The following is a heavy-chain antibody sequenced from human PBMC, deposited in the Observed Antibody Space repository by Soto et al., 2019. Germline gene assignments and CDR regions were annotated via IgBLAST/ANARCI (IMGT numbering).Heavy chain of an antibody. J-gene: IGHJ4*02. CDR3: ARDKSGATTPYFDY. CDR1: GGTFSSYA. CDR2: IIPIFGTA. Sequence: QVQLVQSGAEVKKPGSSVKVSCKASGGTFSSYAISWVRQAPGQGLEWMGGIIPIFGTANYAQKFQGRVTITAGKSTSTDYMELSSLRSEDTAVYYCARDKSGATTPYFDYWGQGTLVPVSS. V-gene: IGHV1-69*06. D-gene: IGHD1-1*01.